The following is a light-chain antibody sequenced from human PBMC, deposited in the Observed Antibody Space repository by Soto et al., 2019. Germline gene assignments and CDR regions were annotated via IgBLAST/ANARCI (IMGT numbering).Light chain of an antibody. V-gene: IGKV3-15*01. CDR2: GAS. CDR1: QSVSLN. Sequence: EIVMTQSPATLSVSPGERATLSCRASQSVSLNLAWYQQRPGQAPRLLIYGASTRATGIQVRFSGSGSGTEFTLTISSLQSEDFAVFYCQQDNHWPETFGQGTKVEI. J-gene: IGKJ1*01. CDR3: QQDNHWPET.